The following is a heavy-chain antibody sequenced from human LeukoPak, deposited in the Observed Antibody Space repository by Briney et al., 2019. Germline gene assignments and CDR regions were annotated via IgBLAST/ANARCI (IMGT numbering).Heavy chain of an antibody. D-gene: IGHD6-13*01. CDR3: ARPPTRSSSEYYFDY. J-gene: IGHJ4*02. Sequence: PGGSLRLSCAASGFTFSSYGMHWVRQAPGKGLEWVAVIWYDGSNKYYADSVKGRFTISRDNSKKTLYLQMNSLRAEDTAVYYCARPPTRSSSEYYFDYWGQGTLVTVSS. V-gene: IGHV3-30*19. CDR1: GFTFSSYG. CDR2: IWYDGSNK.